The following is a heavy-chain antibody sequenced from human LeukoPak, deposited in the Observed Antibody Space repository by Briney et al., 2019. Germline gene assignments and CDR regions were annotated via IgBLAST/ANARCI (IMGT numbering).Heavy chain of an antibody. CDR1: GYTFTSYG. CDR3: ARGAMFGGYDFWSGSGNFDY. D-gene: IGHD3-3*01. Sequence: GASVTVSCKASGYTFTSYGISWVRQAPGQGLEWMGWISAYNGNTNYAQKLQGRVTMTTHTSTSTAYMELRSLRSDDTAVYYCARGAMFGGYDFWSGSGNFDYWGQGTLVTVSS. CDR2: ISAYNGNT. V-gene: IGHV1-18*01. J-gene: IGHJ4*02.